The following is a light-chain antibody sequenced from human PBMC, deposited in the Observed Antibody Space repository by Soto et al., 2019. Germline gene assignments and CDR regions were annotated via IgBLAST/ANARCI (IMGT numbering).Light chain of an antibody. CDR3: QQYNSYDMWS. J-gene: IGKJ1*01. Sequence: DIQMTQSPSTLSASVGDRVTITCRASQSISKWLAWYQQKPGKAPQLLIFGASNLESGVPSRFSGSGPGTEFTLTISSLQADDFATYYCQQYNSYDMWSFGQGTKVDLK. CDR2: GAS. V-gene: IGKV1-5*01. CDR1: QSISKW.